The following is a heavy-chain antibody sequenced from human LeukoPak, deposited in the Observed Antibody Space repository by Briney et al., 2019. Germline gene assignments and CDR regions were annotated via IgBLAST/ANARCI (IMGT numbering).Heavy chain of an antibody. CDR2: INTNTGNP. Sequence: ASVTVSCKASGYTFTSYAMNWVRQAPGQGLEWMGWINTNTGNPTYAQGFTGWFVFSLDTSVSTAYLQISSLKAEDTAVYYCATLQYPYYFDYWGQGTLVTVSS. CDR3: ATLQYPYYFDY. J-gene: IGHJ4*02. CDR1: GYTFTSYA. D-gene: IGHD4-4*01. V-gene: IGHV7-4-1*02.